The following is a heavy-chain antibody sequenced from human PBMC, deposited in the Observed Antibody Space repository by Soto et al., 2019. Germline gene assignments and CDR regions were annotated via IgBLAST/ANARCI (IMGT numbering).Heavy chain of an antibody. V-gene: IGHV1-3*01. CDR1: GYTFTSYA. CDR2: INAGNGNT. Sequence: ASVKVSCKASGYTFTSYAMHWVRQAPGQRLEWMGWINAGNGNTKYSQKFQGRVTITRDTSASTACMELSSLRSEDTAVYYCAREEEYTDPPWFDPWGQGTLVTVSS. CDR3: AREEEYTDPPWFDP. D-gene: IGHD6-6*01. J-gene: IGHJ5*02.